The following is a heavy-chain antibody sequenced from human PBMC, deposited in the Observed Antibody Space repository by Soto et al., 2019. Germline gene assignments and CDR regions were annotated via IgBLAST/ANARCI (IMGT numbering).Heavy chain of an antibody. J-gene: IGHJ4*02. CDR3: ARDRSTMVRAYK. CDR2: ISPYDHSF. V-gene: IGHV3-21*02. D-gene: IGHD3-10*01. Sequence: EVQLVESGGGLVKPGGSLRLSCAASGFTFTSHNIYWFRQAPGKGLEWVSSISPYDHSFYYADSVKGRFTVSKDNAKRSVYLQMDSLRAEAPALSYCARDRSTMVRAYKWRQGPLVTVSS. CDR1: GFTFTSHN.